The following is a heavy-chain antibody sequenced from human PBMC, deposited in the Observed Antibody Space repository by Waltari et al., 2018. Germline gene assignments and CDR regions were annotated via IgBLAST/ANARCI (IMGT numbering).Heavy chain of an antibody. J-gene: IGHJ4*02. CDR3: ARNGYYCIDF. Sequence: QVQLQESGPGLVAPSGTLSVTCTVSGGYISSHDWWSWVRQPPGKGLEWIAEIHHTGNTNYNPSLKSRVTISVDTSKNQFSLKLTSLTAADTAIYYCARNGYYCIDFWGQGTLVTVSS. CDR1: GGYISSHDW. CDR2: IHHTGNT. V-gene: IGHV4-4*02. D-gene: IGHD3-22*01.